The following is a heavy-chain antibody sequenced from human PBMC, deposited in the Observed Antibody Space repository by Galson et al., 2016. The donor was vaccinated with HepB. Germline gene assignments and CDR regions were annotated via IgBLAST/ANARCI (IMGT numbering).Heavy chain of an antibody. D-gene: IGHD6-13*01. Sequence: SLRLSCAASGFIFSNYAMNWVRQAPGKGLEWVSVVSGSGDNTYYADSVKGRLTISRDNSNNTLFLQMNSLRVEDTAVYYCAKGRSAIAAAGLNYWGQGALVTVSS. V-gene: IGHV3-23*01. CDR1: GFIFSNYA. CDR3: AKGRSAIAAAGLNY. CDR2: VSGSGDNT. J-gene: IGHJ4*02.